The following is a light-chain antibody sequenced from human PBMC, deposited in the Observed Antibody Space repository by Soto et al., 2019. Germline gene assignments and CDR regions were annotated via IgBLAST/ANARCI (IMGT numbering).Light chain of an antibody. V-gene: IGKV1-39*01. CDR2: AAS. CDR3: QQSYTTPRT. J-gene: IGKJ1*01. CDR1: QSISSY. Sequence: DIAMTQSPSSLSASVGDRVTITCRASQSISSYLNWYQQKPGNAPNILIYAASTLQSGVPSRFSAYGSETDFTLTISNLQAEEFATYDCQQSYTTPRTFGQGTKVEVK.